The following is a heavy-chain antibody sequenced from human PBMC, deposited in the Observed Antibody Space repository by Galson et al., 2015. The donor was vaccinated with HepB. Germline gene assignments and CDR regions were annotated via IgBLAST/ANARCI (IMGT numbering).Heavy chain of an antibody. CDR3: ARGSAYFDY. V-gene: IGHV1-69*13. J-gene: IGHJ4*02. CDR2: IIPLFGTA. Sequence: SVKVSCKASGYTFISYAMNWVRQAPGQGLEWVGGIIPLFGTADYSQRFQGRVTITADGSTTTAYMELSSLTSDDTAVYYCARGSAYFDYWGQGTQVTVSS. CDR1: GYTFISYA.